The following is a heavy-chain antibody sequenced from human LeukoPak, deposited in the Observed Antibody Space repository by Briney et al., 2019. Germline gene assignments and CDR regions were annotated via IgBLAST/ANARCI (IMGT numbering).Heavy chain of an antibody. D-gene: IGHD3-16*01. CDR3: ARHGPSYYFDY. CDR2: IKTDGSEK. J-gene: IGHJ4*02. CDR1: GFTFSSYW. V-gene: IGHV3-7*03. Sequence: GGSLRLSCEASGFTFSSYWMSWVRQAPGKGLEWVANIKTDGSEKYYVDSVKGRFTISRDNAKNSLYLQVNSLRTEDTAVYYCARHGPSYYFDYWGQGTLVTVCS.